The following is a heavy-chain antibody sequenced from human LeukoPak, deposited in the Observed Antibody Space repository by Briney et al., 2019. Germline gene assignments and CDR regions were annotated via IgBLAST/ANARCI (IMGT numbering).Heavy chain of an antibody. CDR2: IYYSGST. Sequence: SETLSLTCTVSGGSISRSRYYWGWIRQPPGKGLEWIGSIYYSGSTYYNPSLKSRVTISVDTSKNQFSLKLSSVTAADTAVYYCATPHRPPFDYWGQGTLVTVSS. J-gene: IGHJ4*02. CDR3: ATPHRPPFDY. V-gene: IGHV4-39*01. CDR1: GGSISRSRYY.